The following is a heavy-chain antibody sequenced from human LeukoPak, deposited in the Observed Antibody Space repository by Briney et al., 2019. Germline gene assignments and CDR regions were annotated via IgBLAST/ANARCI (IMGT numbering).Heavy chain of an antibody. J-gene: IGHJ3*02. V-gene: IGHV3-23*01. D-gene: IGHD7-27*01. CDR2: IGGTGVRT. Sequence: GGSLRLSCASSGFTFSSYAMSWVRQAPGKGLEWVSTIGGTGVRTYYADSVKGRFTISRDNSKNTLYLQMSSLRAEDTAVYFCAKVNWDDAFDIWGQGAMVTVSS. CDR1: GFTFSSYA. CDR3: AKVNWDDAFDI.